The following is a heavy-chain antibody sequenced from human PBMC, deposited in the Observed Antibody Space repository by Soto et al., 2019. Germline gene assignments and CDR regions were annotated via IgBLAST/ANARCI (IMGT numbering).Heavy chain of an antibody. V-gene: IGHV3-7*03. J-gene: IGHJ6*02. CDR2: IKQDGSQK. CDR3: ERDGYSSGWYANYYGMDV. CDR1: GFTFSSYW. D-gene: IGHD6-13*01. Sequence: EVQLVESGGGLVQPGGSLRLSCAASGFTFSSYWMSWVRQAPGKGLEGVANIKQDGSQKYYVDSVKGRLTISRDNAKNSLYLQMNSPRAEDTAMYYCERDGYSSGWYANYYGMDVWGQGTTVTVS.